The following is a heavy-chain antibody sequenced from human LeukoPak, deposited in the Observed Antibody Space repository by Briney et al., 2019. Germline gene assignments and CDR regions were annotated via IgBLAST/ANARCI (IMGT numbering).Heavy chain of an antibody. D-gene: IGHD3-3*01. Sequence: PGGSLRLSCAASGLTFSAYGMHWVRQAPNKGLEWVAFIHYDGTRTYHADSVKGRFTISRDNSKNTLFLQMNSLRSDDTAVYYCAKGGYDLDYWGQGTLVSVSS. CDR1: GLTFSAYG. CDR3: AKGGYDLDY. CDR2: IHYDGTRT. V-gene: IGHV3-30*02. J-gene: IGHJ4*02.